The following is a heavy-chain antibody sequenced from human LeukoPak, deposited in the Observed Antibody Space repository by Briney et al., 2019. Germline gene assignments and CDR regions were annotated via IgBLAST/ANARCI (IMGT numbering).Heavy chain of an antibody. Sequence: SVKVPCKASGGTFSSYAISWVRQAPGQGLEWMGRIIPIFGIANYAQKFQGRVTITADKSTSTAYMELSSLRSEDTAVYYCARDSDYDSSGYYFNWGQGTLVTVSS. J-gene: IGHJ4*02. D-gene: IGHD3-22*01. V-gene: IGHV1-69*04. CDR3: ARDSDYDSSGYYFN. CDR1: GGTFSSYA. CDR2: IIPIFGIA.